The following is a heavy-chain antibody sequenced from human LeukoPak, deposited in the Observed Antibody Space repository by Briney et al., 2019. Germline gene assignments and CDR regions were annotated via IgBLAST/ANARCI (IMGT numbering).Heavy chain of an antibody. D-gene: IGHD3-3*01. CDR1: GFTFSSYD. J-gene: IGHJ6*02. V-gene: IGHV3-13*01. CDR3: ARVQLYYDFWGMDV. CDR2: IGTAGDT. Sequence: GGSLRLSCAASGFTFSSYDMHWVRQATGKGLEWVSAIGTAGDTYYPGSVKGRFTISRENAKNSLYLQMNSPRAGDAAVYYCARVQLYYDFWGMDVWGQGTTVTVSS.